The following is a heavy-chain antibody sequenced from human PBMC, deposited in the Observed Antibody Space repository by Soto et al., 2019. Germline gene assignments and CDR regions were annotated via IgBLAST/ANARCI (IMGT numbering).Heavy chain of an antibody. J-gene: IGHJ4*02. V-gene: IGHV3-9*01. Sequence: EVQLVESGGGLVQPGRSLRLSCAASRFSFDDYVIHWVRQAPGKGLEWVSGITWNSGYIGYADSVKGRFTISRDSAKDSLYLQMNSLRVEDTALYYCATGRYYGSGTNYWGQGTLVTVSS. CDR2: ITWNSGYI. D-gene: IGHD3-10*01. CDR3: ATGRYYGSGTNY. CDR1: RFSFDDYV.